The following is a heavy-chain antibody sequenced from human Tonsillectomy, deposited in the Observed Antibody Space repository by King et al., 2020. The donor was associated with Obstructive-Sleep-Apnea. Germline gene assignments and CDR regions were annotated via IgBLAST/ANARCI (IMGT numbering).Heavy chain of an antibody. D-gene: IGHD5-24*01. V-gene: IGHV3-33*01. CDR2: RWYDGSNK. CDR1: GFTFSSYG. CDR3: ARGDGYNHDAFDI. J-gene: IGHJ3*02. Sequence: VQLVESGGGVVQPGRSLRLSCAASGFTFSSYGMHLVRQAPGKGLEWVAGRWYDGSNKYYGASVKGRFTISRDNSKNKLYLEMNSLRAEDTAVYYCARGDGYNHDAFDIWGQGTMVTVSS.